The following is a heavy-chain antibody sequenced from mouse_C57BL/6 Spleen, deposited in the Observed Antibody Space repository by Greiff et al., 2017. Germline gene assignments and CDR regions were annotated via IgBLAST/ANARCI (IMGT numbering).Heavy chain of an antibody. J-gene: IGHJ2*01. CDR1: GYTFTSYW. CDR3: ARSTMITTEDY. Sequence: LQQSGAELVKPGASVTLSCKASGYTFTSYWMHWVKQRPGQGLEWIGMIHPNSGSTNYNEKFKSKATLTVDKSSSTAYMQLSSLTSEDSAVYYCARSTMITTEDYWGQGTTLTVSS. D-gene: IGHD2-4*01. V-gene: IGHV1-64*01. CDR2: IHPNSGST.